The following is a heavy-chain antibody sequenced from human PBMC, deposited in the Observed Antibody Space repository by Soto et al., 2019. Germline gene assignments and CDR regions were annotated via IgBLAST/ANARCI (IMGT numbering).Heavy chain of an antibody. CDR2: IYYSGST. D-gene: IGHD5-12*01. J-gene: IGHJ4*02. V-gene: IGHV4-31*03. CDR3: ARGGYSGYDLDY. CDR1: GGSISSGGYY. Sequence: PSETLSLTGTVSGGSISSGGYYWSWIRQHPGKGLEWIGYIYYSGSTYYNPSLKSRVTISVDTSKNQFSLKLSSVTAADTAVYYCARGGYSGYDLDYWGQGTLVTVSS.